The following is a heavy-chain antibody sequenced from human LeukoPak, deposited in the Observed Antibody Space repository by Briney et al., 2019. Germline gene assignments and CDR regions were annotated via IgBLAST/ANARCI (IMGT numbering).Heavy chain of an antibody. Sequence: GGSLRLSCAASGFIFSSYAMSWVRQAPGRGLEWVSSLSGSGSTTYYADSVKGRFTISRDSSKNTLYLQMNSLRAEDTAIYYCAKNRRVEATPVDYWGQGTLVTVSS. J-gene: IGHJ4*02. CDR3: AKNRRVEATPVDY. CDR1: GFIFSSYA. V-gene: IGHV3-23*01. CDR2: LSGSGSTT. D-gene: IGHD2-15*01.